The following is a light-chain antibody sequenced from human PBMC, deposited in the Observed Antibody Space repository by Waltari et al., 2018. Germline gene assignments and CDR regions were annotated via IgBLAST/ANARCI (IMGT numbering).Light chain of an antibody. J-gene: IGLJ3*02. CDR1: SLRSYY. CDR2: GKN. CDR3: NSRESSGNQPWV. V-gene: IGLV3-19*01. Sequence: SSELTQDPAVSVALGQTVRITCQGDSLRSYYASWYQQTPGQAPVLVIYGKNNRPSGIPDRFSGSSSGNTASLTVTGAQAEDEADYYCNSRESSGNQPWVFGGGTKLTVL.